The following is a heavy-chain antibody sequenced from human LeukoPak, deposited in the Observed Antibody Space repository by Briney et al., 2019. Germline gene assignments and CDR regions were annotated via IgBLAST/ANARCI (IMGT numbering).Heavy chain of an antibody. CDR3: AKAANYDILTGYYLDY. Sequence: GGSLRLSCAASGFTFSSYAMTWVRQAPGKGLEWVSAITGGGDTTYYADSVKGRFTISRDNSKNTLYLQMNNLRAEDMAIYYCAKAANYDILTGYYLDYWGQGTLVTVSS. CDR1: GFTFSSYA. V-gene: IGHV3-23*01. D-gene: IGHD3-9*01. CDR2: ITGGGDTT. J-gene: IGHJ4*02.